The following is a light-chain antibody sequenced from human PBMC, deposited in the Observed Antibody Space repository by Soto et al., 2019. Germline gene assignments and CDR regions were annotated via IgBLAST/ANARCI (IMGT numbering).Light chain of an antibody. Sequence: DIQMTQSPSSLSASVGDRVTITCRASQSISSYLNWYQQKPGKAPKLLISAACSLQSAVPSRFSGSRSGTDFTLTISSLQPEDFATYYCQQSYSTPRTFGQGTKLEIK. CDR3: QQSYSTPRT. CDR1: QSISSY. J-gene: IGKJ2*01. V-gene: IGKV1-39*01. CDR2: AAC.